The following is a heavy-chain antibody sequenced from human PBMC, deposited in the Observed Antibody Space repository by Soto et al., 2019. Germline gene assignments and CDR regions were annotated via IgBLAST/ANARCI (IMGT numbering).Heavy chain of an antibody. D-gene: IGHD4-4*01. CDR3: ARGGLTTCGFDH. CDR1: GGTFSSYT. CDR2: IIPILGIA. Sequence: QVQLVQSGAEVKKPGSSVKVSCKASGGTFSSYTISWVRQAPGQVLEWMGRIIPILGIANYAQKFQGRVTITADKSTSTAYMELSSLRSEDTDVYYCARGGLTTCGFDHLGQGTLVTVSS. J-gene: IGHJ5*02. V-gene: IGHV1-69*02.